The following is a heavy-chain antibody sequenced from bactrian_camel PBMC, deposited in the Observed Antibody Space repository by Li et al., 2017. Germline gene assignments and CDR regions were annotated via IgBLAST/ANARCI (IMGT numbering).Heavy chain of an antibody. D-gene: IGHD2*01. J-gene: IGHJ4*01. Sequence: QVQLVESGGGSVKAGGSLTLTCVASGYTYNRYCMGWLRQAPGKGLEWVPAINSGGTTYYADSVKGRFTISRDNAKNTVYLQLNSLKTEDTALYYCATGYSGGWYSNPEYNYWGQGTQVTVS. CDR2: INSGGTT. CDR1: GYTYNRYC. V-gene: IGHV3S1*01. CDR3: ATGYSGGWYSNPEYNY.